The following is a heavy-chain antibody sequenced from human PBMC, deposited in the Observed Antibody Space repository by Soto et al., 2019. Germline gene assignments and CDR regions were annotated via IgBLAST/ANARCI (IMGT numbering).Heavy chain of an antibody. J-gene: IGHJ6*03. CDR2: ISRTGDA. V-gene: IGHV3-23*01. CDR1: GFIFTNYA. D-gene: IGHD3-10*01. Sequence: EVQLLESGGGLVQPGGSLRLSCAASGFIFTNYAMSWVRQAPGKGLEWVSSISRTGDAHYADSVRGGFTISRDDSKNTLYLQLNSLRAEDTAVYNCAKNYFMDVWGNGTTVTVSS. CDR3: AKNYFMDV.